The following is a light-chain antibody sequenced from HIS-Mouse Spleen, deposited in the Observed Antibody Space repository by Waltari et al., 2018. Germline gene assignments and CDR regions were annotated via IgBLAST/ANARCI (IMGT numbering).Light chain of an antibody. CDR3: AAWDDSLNGNYV. CDR1: SPNIGSNT. V-gene: IGLV1-44*01. CDR2: SNN. J-gene: IGLJ1*01. Sequence: QSVLTQPPSASGTPGQRVTISCSGSSPNIGSNTVNWYQQLPGTAPKLPIYSNNQRPSGVPDRFSGSKSGTSASLAISGLQSEDEADYYCAAWDDSLNGNYVFGTGTKVTVL.